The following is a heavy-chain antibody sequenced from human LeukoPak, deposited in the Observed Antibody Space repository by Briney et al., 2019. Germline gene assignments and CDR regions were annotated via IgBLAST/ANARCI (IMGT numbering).Heavy chain of an antibody. CDR1: GYTFTSYY. CDR2: INPSGGTT. CDR3: AREYYGSGNMDV. D-gene: IGHD3-10*01. J-gene: IGHJ6*03. V-gene: IGHV1-46*01. Sequence: GASVKVSCKASGYTFTSYYMHWVRQAPGQGLEWMGIINPSGGTTNYAQKFQGRVTMTRDMSTSTVYMELSSLRSEDTAVYYYAREYYGSGNMDVWGKGTTVTVSS.